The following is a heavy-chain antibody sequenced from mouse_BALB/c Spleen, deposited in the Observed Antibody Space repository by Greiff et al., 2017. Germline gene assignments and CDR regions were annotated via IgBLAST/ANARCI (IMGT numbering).Heavy chain of an antibody. CDR3: ARGPTADY. CDR1: GFTFTDYY. D-gene: IGHD2-10*01. CDR2: IRNKANGYTT. V-gene: IGHV7-3*02. J-gene: IGHJ2*01. Sequence: EVMLVESGGGLVQPGGSLRLSCATSGFTFTDYYMSWVRQPPGKALEWLGFIRNKANGYTTEYSASVKGRFTISRDNSQSILYLQMNTLRAEDSATYYCARGPTADYWGQGTTLTVSS.